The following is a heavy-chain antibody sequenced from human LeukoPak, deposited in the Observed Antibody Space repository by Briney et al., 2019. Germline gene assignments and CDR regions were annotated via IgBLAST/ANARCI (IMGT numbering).Heavy chain of an antibody. V-gene: IGHV3-73*01. CDR1: GFTFSGSA. Sequence: PGGSLRLSCAASGFTFSGSAMHWVRQASGKGLEWVGRIRSKANSYATAYAASVKGRFTISRDDSKNTAYLQMNSLKTEDTAVYYCHTTVTTRVFSHNYWGQGTLVTVSS. CDR3: HTTVTTRVFSHNY. J-gene: IGHJ4*02. D-gene: IGHD4-17*01. CDR2: IRSKANSYAT.